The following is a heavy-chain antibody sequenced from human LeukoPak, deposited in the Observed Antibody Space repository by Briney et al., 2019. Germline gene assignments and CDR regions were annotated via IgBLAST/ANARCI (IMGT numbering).Heavy chain of an antibody. CDR1: GFTFSSYS. J-gene: IGHJ5*02. Sequence: PGGPVRLSCAASGFTFSSYSMNWVRQAPGKGLEWVSPISSSSSYIYYADSVKGRFTISRDNAKNSLYLQMNSLRAEDTAVYYCARDTIAAAVWFDPWGQGTLVTVSS. V-gene: IGHV3-21*01. CDR2: ISSSSSYI. D-gene: IGHD6-13*01. CDR3: ARDTIAAAVWFDP.